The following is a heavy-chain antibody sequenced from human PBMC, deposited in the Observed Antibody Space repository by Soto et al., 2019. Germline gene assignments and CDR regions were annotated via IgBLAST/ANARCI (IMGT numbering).Heavy chain of an antibody. CDR2: ISAYNGNT. CDR1: GYTFTSYG. J-gene: IGHJ4*02. D-gene: IGHD6-13*01. V-gene: IGHV1-18*01. CDR3: GRARAAAVDPFFDV. Sequence: ASVKVSCKASGYTFTSYGISWVRQAPGQGLEWMGWISAYNGNTNYAQKLQGRVTITADESPSTASMELVSLRSEEKASYYCGRARAAAVDPFFDVWGQGTLVTVSS.